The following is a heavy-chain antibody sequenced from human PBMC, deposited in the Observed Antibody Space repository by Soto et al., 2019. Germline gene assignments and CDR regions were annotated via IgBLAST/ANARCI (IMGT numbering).Heavy chain of an antibody. D-gene: IGHD2-15*01. V-gene: IGHV3-30*18. J-gene: IGHJ3*02. Sequence: QVQLVESGGGVVQPGRSLRLSCAASGFTFSSYGMHWVRQAPGKGLEWVAVISYDGSNKYYADSVKGRFTISRDNSKNTLYLQMNSVRAEDTAVYYCAKAEDIVVVVAATMGGAFDIWGQGTMVTVSS. CDR3: AKAEDIVVVVAATMGGAFDI. CDR2: ISYDGSNK. CDR1: GFTFSSYG.